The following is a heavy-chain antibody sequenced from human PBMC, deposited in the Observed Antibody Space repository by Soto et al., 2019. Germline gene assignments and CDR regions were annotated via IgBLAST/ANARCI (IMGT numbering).Heavy chain of an antibody. V-gene: IGHV3-74*01. CDR1: GFVFEMFW. D-gene: IGHD3-10*01. J-gene: IGHJ4*02. CDR2: ISDDGART. CDR3: TSGPRPSSVETGAF. Sequence: PGGSLRLSCAASGFVFEMFWMHWVRHTPGKGPEWVSRISDDGARTDYADSVKGRFTISTDNAKNCLYLQMTSLRAEDTAVYYCTSGPRPSSVETGAFWGLGALVTVS.